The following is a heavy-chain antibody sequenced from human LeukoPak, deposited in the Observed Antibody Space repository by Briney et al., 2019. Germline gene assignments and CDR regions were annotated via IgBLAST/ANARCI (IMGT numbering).Heavy chain of an antibody. V-gene: IGHV3-11*04. Sequence: PGGALRLSCAASGFTFSDHFMTWIRQAPGEGLEWVSYISSGGSTIYYATSVKGRFTISRDNAENSLYLQMNSLRAEDTAVHYCAKGSYASGWYQTFDYWGQGILVSVSS. CDR2: ISSGGSTI. J-gene: IGHJ4*02. D-gene: IGHD6-19*01. CDR3: AKGSYASGWYQTFDY. CDR1: GFTFSDHF.